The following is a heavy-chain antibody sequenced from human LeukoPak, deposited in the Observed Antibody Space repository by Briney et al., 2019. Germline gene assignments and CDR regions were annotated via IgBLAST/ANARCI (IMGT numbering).Heavy chain of an antibody. CDR1: GGSISSYY. Sequence: SETLSLTCTVSGGSISSYYWSWIRQPAGKGLEGIGRIYTSGSTNYNPSLKSRVTMSVDTSKNQFSLKLSSVTAADTAVYYCACEYYYYGSGSYYVPFQADAFDIWGEGTMVTVSS. J-gene: IGHJ3*02. V-gene: IGHV4-4*07. D-gene: IGHD3-10*01. CDR3: ACEYYYYGSGSYYVPFQADAFDI. CDR2: IYTSGST.